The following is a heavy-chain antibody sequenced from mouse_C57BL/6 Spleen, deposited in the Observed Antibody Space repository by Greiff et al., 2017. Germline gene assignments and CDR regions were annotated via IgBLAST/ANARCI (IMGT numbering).Heavy chain of an antibody. Sequence: VQLQQSGPGLVQPSQRLSITCTVSGFSLTSYGVHWVRQSPGKGLEWLGVIWSGGSTDYNAAFISRLSISKDNSKSQVFFKMNSLQADDTAIYYCAGNYYGSSYNGFAYWGQGTLVTVSA. D-gene: IGHD1-1*01. J-gene: IGHJ3*01. CDR2: IWSGGST. CDR1: GFSLTSYG. V-gene: IGHV2-2*01. CDR3: AGNYYGSSYNGFAY.